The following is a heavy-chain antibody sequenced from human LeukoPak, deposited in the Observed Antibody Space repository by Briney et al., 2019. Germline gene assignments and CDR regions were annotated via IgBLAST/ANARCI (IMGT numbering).Heavy chain of an antibody. D-gene: IGHD2-21*01. CDR3: ARGDYAFDI. Sequence: GGSLRLSCAASGFTFTTYWMHWVRQAPGKGLVWVSRINTDGSGASYADSVKGRFTISRDTAKNTLYLQMNSLRAEDTAVYYCARGDYAFDIWGQGTMVTVSS. J-gene: IGHJ3*02. CDR2: INTDGSGA. CDR1: GFTFTTYW. V-gene: IGHV3-74*01.